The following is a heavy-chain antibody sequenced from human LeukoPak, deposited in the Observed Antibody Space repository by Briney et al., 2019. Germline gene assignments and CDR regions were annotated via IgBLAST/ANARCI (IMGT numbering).Heavy chain of an antibody. D-gene: IGHD3-10*01. CDR1: GGTFSSYA. V-gene: IGHV1-69*06. Sequence: ASVKVSCKASGGTFSSYAISWVRQAPGQGLEWMGGIIPIFGTANYAQKFQGRVTITADKSTSTACMELSSLRSEDTAVYYCARSPRKPNGENYFDYWGQGSLVTVSS. J-gene: IGHJ4*02. CDR3: ARSPRKPNGENYFDY. CDR2: IIPIFGTA.